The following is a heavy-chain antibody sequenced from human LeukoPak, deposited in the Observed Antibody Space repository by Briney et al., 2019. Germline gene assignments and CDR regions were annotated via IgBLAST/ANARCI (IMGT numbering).Heavy chain of an antibody. CDR3: ARGPNFGDYVDFLDY. CDR1: GFTFSSHW. CDR2: IKQGGSDI. Sequence: GGSLRLSCAASGFTFSSHWMTWVRQAPGKGLEWVANIKQGGSDIYYVDSVKGRFPISRDDAKNSLYLQMSSLRAEDTAVYYCARGPNFGDYVDFLDYWGQGALVTVSS. J-gene: IGHJ4*02. D-gene: IGHD4-17*01. V-gene: IGHV3-7*01.